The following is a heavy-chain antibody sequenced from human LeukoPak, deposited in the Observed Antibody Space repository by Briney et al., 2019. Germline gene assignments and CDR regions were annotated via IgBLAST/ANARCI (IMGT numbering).Heavy chain of an antibody. V-gene: IGHV1-8*01. CDR3: ARESERNDGWFDP. CDR1: GYTFRSHD. Sequence: ASVKVSCKASGYTFRSHDINWVRQGTGQGLEWMGWVSPKTGRTGYAQKFQGRVYMTTNASLSTAYMELSSLRSDDTAVYFCARESERNDGWFDPWGQGTLVTVSS. J-gene: IGHJ5*02. CDR2: VSPKTGRT. D-gene: IGHD1-1*01.